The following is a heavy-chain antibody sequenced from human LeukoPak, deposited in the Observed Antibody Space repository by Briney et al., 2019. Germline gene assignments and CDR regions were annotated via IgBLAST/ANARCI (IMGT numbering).Heavy chain of an antibody. D-gene: IGHD1-26*01. CDR3: ARDLPLIGAWDLEGYDY. CDR2: ISAHNGNT. CDR1: GYTFTGYY. Sequence: AASVKVSCKASGYTFTGYYMHWVRQAPGQGLEWMGWISAHNGNTNYAQKLQGRVTMTTDTSTSTAYMELRSLRSDDTAVYYCARDLPLIGAWDLEGYDYWGQGTLVTVSS. J-gene: IGHJ4*02. V-gene: IGHV1-18*04.